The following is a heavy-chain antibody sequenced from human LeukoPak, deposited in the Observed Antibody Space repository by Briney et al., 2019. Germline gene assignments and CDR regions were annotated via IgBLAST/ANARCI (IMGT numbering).Heavy chain of an antibody. CDR1: GGSISSSSYY. J-gene: IGHJ3*02. CDR2: IYYSGST. D-gene: IGHD4/OR15-4a*01. CDR3: ARKSPGASAFDI. V-gene: IGHV4-61*05. Sequence: PSETLSLTCTVSGGSISSSSYYWGWIRQPPGKGLEWIGYIYYSGSTNYNPSLKSRVTISVDTSKNQFSLKLSSVTAADTAVYYCARKSPGASAFDIWGQGTMVTVSS.